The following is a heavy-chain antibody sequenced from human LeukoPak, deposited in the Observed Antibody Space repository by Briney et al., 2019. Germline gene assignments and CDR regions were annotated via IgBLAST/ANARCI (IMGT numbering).Heavy chain of an antibody. D-gene: IGHD4-17*01. Sequence: GGSLRLSCAASGFTFSSYAMSWVRQAPGKGLEWVSAIRDSGSSTHYADSVKGRFTISRDTSKNTLYLQINSLRVEDTAVYYCIVFGDSNHWGQGTLVTVSS. J-gene: IGHJ5*02. CDR1: GFTFSSYA. V-gene: IGHV3-23*01. CDR2: IRDSGSST. CDR3: IVFGDSNH.